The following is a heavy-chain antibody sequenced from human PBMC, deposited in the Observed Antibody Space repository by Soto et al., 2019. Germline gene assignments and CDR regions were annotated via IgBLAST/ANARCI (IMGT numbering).Heavy chain of an antibody. CDR3: AGGYSSGWYRFGYYYGMDV. D-gene: IGHD6-13*01. CDR1: GFTFSSYA. V-gene: IGHV3-30-3*01. CDR2: ISYDGSNK. Sequence: GGSLRLSCAASGFTFSSYAMHWVRQAPGKGLEWVAVISYDGSNKYYADSVKGRFTISRDNSKNTLYLQMNSLRAEDTAVYYCAGGYSSGWYRFGYYYGMDVWGQGTTVTVSS. J-gene: IGHJ6*02.